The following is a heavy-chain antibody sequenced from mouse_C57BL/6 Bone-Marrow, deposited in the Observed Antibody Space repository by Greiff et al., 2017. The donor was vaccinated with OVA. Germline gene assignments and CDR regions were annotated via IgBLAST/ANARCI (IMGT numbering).Heavy chain of an antibody. CDR2: IYPGNSDT. J-gene: IGHJ2*01. CDR1: GYTFTSYW. D-gene: IGHD1-1*01. V-gene: IGHV1-5*01. CDR3: TGLYYYGSSYYFDY. Sequence: VQLQQSGTVLARPGASVKMSCKTSGYTFTSYWMHWVKQRPGQGLEWIGAIYPGNSDTSYNQKFKGKAKLTAVTSASTAYMELSSLTNEDSAVYYCTGLYYYGSSYYFDYWGQGTTLTVSS.